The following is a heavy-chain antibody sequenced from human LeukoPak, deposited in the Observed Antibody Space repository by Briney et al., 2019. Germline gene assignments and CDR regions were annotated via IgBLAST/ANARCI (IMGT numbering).Heavy chain of an antibody. CDR1: GGTFSSYA. Sequence: ASVKVSCKASGGTFSSYAISWVRQAPGQGLEWMGGIIPIFGTANYAQKFQGRVTITADESTSTAYMELSILRSEDTAVYYCARAQGSSSLSWFDPWGQGTLVTVSS. J-gene: IGHJ5*02. D-gene: IGHD6-13*01. CDR2: IIPIFGTA. V-gene: IGHV1-69*13. CDR3: ARAQGSSSLSWFDP.